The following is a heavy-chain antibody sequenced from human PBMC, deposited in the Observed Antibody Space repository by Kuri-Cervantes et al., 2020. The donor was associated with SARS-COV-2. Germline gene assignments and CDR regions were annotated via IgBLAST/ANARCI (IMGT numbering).Heavy chain of an antibody. CDR1: GFTFSDYY. CDR3: AVPGVTPYYFDY. CDR2: ISSSGSTI. Sequence: GESLKISCAASGFTFSDYYMSWIRQAPGKGLEWVSYISSSGSTIYYADSVKGRFTISRDNAKNSLYLQMNSLRAEDTAVYYCAVPGVTPYYFDYWGQGTLVTVSS. D-gene: IGHD2-21*02. V-gene: IGHV3-11*04. J-gene: IGHJ4*02.